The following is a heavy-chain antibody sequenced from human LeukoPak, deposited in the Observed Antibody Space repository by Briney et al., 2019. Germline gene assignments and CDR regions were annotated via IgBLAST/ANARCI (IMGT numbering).Heavy chain of an antibody. J-gene: IGHJ4*02. D-gene: IGHD3-22*01. CDR2: IIPIFGTA. CDR3: ARDGNDSSGYYPPYFDY. Sequence: SVKVSCKASGGTFSSYAISWVRQAPGQGLEWMGGIIPIFGTANYAQKFQGRVTITTDESTSTAYVELSSLRSEDTAVYYCARDGNDSSGYYPPYFDYWGQGTLVTVSS. CDR1: GGTFSSYA. V-gene: IGHV1-69*05.